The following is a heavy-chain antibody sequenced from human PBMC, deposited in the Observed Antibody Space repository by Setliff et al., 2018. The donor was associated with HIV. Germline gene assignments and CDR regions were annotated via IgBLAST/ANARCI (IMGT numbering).Heavy chain of an antibody. J-gene: IGHJ2*01. Sequence: GGSLRLSCAASGFTFSAYWMHWVRQSPGRGLVGVSHIKGDGSITKYADSVKGRFTISRDNAKNTLYLQMNSLRAEDTAVYYCVRDYSNVGFDLWGRGTLVTVSS. D-gene: IGHD4-4*01. CDR1: GFTFSAYW. CDR2: IKGDGSIT. CDR3: VRDYSNVGFDL. V-gene: IGHV3-74*03.